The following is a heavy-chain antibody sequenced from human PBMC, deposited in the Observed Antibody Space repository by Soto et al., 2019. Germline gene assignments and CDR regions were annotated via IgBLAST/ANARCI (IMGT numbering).Heavy chain of an antibody. Sequence: SETLSLTCAVSGYSISIGYYWGWLPQPPGKGLEWIATIYHSGSIFHNPSLKSRVTISVDTSKNQFSLKLRSVTAADTAVYYCAVGYCGSASCSREYFQHWGQGTLVTVSS. J-gene: IGHJ1*01. CDR1: GYSISIGYY. CDR2: IYHSGSI. CDR3: AVGYCGSASCSREYFQH. D-gene: IGHD2-2*01. V-gene: IGHV4-38-2*01.